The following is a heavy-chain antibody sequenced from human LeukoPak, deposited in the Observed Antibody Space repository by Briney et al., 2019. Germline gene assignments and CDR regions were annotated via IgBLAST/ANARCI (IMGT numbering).Heavy chain of an antibody. Sequence: SETLSLTCTVSGGSISSGSYYWSWLRQPAGKGLEWIVRIYTSGSTNYNPSLKSRVTISVDTSKNQFSLKLSSVTAADTAVYYCARAGYCSGGSCYGYYYYYGMDVWGQGTTVTVSS. V-gene: IGHV4-61*02. CDR1: GGSISSGSYY. CDR2: IYTSGST. CDR3: ARAGYCSGGSCYGYYYYYGMDV. J-gene: IGHJ6*02. D-gene: IGHD2-15*01.